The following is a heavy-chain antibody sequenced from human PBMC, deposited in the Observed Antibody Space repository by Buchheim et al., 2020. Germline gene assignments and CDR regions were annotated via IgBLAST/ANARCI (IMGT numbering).Heavy chain of an antibody. D-gene: IGHD3-3*01. CDR3: ARGSITIFGVVIQGLSYGMDV. J-gene: IGHJ6*02. V-gene: IGHV4-34*01. Sequence: QVQLQQWGAGLLKPSETLSLTCAVYGGSFSGYYWSWIRQPPGKGLERIGEINHSGSTNYNPSLKSRVTISVDTSKNQFSLKLSSVTAADTAVYYCARGSITIFGVVIQGLSYGMDVWGQGTT. CDR2: INHSGST. CDR1: GGSFSGYY.